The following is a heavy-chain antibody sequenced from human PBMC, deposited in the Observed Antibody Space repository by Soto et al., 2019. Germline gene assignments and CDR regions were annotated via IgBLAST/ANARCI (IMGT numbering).Heavy chain of an antibody. CDR3: ARGSHYGSGSWWFDP. CDR1: GGSISSYY. J-gene: IGHJ5*02. D-gene: IGHD3-10*01. V-gene: IGHV4-59*01. Sequence: SETLSLTCTVSGGSISSYYWSWIRQPPGKGLEWIGYIYYSGSTNYNPSLKSRVTISVDTSKNQFSLKLSSVTAADTAVYYCARGSHYGSGSWWFDPWGQGTLVTSPQ. CDR2: IYYSGST.